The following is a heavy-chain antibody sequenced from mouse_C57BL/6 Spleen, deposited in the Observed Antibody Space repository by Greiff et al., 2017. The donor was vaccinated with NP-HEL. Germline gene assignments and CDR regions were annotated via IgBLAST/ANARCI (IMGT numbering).Heavy chain of an antibody. Sequence: QVQLQQPGAELVRPGSSVKLSCKASGYTFTSYWMHWVKQRPIQGLEWIGNIDPSDSETHYNQKFKDKATLTVDKSSSTAYMQLSSLTSEDSAVDYCARSYDPYYYAMDYWGQGTSVTVSS. CDR1: GYTFTSYW. V-gene: IGHV1-52*01. D-gene: IGHD1-1*01. CDR3: ARSYDPYYYAMDY. J-gene: IGHJ4*01. CDR2: IDPSDSET.